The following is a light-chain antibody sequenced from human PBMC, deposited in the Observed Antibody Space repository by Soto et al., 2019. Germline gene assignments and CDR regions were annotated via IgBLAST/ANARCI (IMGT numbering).Light chain of an antibody. J-gene: IGKJ2*01. Sequence: DIQMTQSPSSLSASVGDRVSITCRASQSISTYLNWYQQKPGKAPKLLIYAASNLQSGVPSRFSGSGSGTDFTLTISSLQPEDFATYYCQQSYSTPPRYTFGQGTKVDIK. CDR2: AAS. CDR1: QSISTY. V-gene: IGKV1-39*01. CDR3: QQSYSTPPRYT.